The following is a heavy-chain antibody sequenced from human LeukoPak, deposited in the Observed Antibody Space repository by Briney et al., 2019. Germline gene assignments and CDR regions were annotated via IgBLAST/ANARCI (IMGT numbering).Heavy chain of an antibody. Sequence: GGSLKLSCAASGFTFSDSAMHWVRQASGKGLEWVGRVRTKANSYATAYAASGKGRFTISRDDSKNTAYLEMNSQKTEDTAVYYCISSSSYGWFDPWGQGTLVTVSS. CDR3: ISSSSYGWFDP. D-gene: IGHD6-13*01. CDR1: GFTFSDSA. V-gene: IGHV3-73*01. CDR2: VRTKANSYAT. J-gene: IGHJ5*02.